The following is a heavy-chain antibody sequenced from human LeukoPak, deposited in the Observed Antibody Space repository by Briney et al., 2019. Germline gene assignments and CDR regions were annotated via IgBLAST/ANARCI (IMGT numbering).Heavy chain of an antibody. CDR1: GXSISNDKW. CDR2: MYHSGST. D-gene: IGHD2-2*01. Sequence: TSGTLSLTCAVSGXSISNDKWWSWVRQSPVKGLEWIGEMYHSGSTNYNPSLKSRVTISVDKSNNQFSLKLFSVTAADTAMYYCATGTSWYYYYWGQGTLVTVSS. CDR3: ATGTSWYYYY. V-gene: IGHV4-4*02. J-gene: IGHJ4*02.